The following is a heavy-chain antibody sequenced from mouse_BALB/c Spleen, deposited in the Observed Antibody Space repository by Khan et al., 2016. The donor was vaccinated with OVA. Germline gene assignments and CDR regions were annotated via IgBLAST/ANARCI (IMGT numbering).Heavy chain of an antibody. CDR1: GYSITSGYG. CDR3: ARTARIKY. Sequence: EVQLQESGPGLVKPSQSLSLTCTVTGYSITSGYGWIWIRQFPGNKLEWMGYISYSGSTNYNPSLKSRISITRDTSKNQVFLQLNSVTTEDTATYYCARTARIKYWGQGTTLTVSS. J-gene: IGHJ2*01. CDR2: ISYSGST. V-gene: IGHV3-2*02. D-gene: IGHD1-2*01.